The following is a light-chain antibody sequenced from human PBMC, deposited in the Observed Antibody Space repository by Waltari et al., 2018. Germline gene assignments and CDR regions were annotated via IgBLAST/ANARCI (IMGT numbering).Light chain of an antibody. CDR1: QSISSW. J-gene: IGKJ3*01. CDR3: QQYNTYSA. Sequence: DIQMTQSPSTLSASVGYRVTITCRASQSISSWVAWYQQKPGTAPKLLIYKASTLETGVPSRFSGSGFGTEFTLTISSLQPDDFATYYCQQYNTYSAFGPGTKVDI. CDR2: KAS. V-gene: IGKV1-5*03.